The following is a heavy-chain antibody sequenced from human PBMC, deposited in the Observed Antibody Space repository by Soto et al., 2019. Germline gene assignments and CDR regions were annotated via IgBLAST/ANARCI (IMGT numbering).Heavy chain of an antibody. Sequence: ASVKVSCKASGYTFTSYGISWVRQAPGQGLEWMGWISAYNGNTNYAQQLQGRVTLTTDTSTSTAYMELRSLRSDDTAVYYCARVYYYDSSGLAFDIWGQGTMVTVSS. CDR3: ARVYYYDSSGLAFDI. V-gene: IGHV1-18*01. J-gene: IGHJ3*02. CDR1: GYTFTSYG. CDR2: ISAYNGNT. D-gene: IGHD3-22*01.